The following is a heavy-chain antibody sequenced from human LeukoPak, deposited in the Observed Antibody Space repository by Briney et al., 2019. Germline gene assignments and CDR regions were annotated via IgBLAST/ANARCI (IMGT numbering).Heavy chain of an antibody. J-gene: IGHJ4*02. V-gene: IGHV3-23*01. D-gene: IGHD6-6*01. CDR3: ARTFEYSSSSPFDY. Sequence: GGSLRLSCAASGFTFSSYAMSWVRQASGKGLEWVSAISGSGGSTYYADSVKGRFTISRDNSKNTLYLQMNSLRAEDTAVYYCARTFEYSSSSPFDYWGQGTLVTVSS. CDR1: GFTFSSYA. CDR2: ISGSGGST.